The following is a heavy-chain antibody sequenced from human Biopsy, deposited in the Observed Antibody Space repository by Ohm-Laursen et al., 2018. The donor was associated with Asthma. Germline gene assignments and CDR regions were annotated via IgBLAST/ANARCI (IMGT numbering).Heavy chain of an antibody. CDR1: GYTFINYA. CDR3: ARTYYDFLTGQVNDAFAM. J-gene: IGHJ3*02. V-gene: IGHV1-3*01. CDR2: INAGNGNT. Sequence: AASVKVSCKASGYTFINYAIHWVRQAPGQRPEWMGWINAGNGNTKYSQKFQGRVTISRDTSASTAYMDLSSLRSEDTAVYYCARTYYDFLTGQVNDAFAMWGQGTMVTVSS. D-gene: IGHD3-9*01.